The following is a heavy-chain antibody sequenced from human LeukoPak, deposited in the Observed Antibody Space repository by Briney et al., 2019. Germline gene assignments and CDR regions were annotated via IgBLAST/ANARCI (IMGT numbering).Heavy chain of an antibody. D-gene: IGHD3-10*01. Sequence: GGSLRLSCAASGFTFSRNGMTWVRQAPGKGLEWVSAISGSGGNTYYADSVKGRFTISRDNSKNTLYLQMNSLRAEDTALYYCAGGFGEFDYWGQGTLVTVSS. J-gene: IGHJ4*02. V-gene: IGHV3-23*01. CDR2: ISGSGGNT. CDR1: GFTFSRNG. CDR3: AGGFGEFDY.